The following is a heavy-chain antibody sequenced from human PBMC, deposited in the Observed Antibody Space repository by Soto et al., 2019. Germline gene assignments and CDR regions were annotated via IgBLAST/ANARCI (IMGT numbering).Heavy chain of an antibody. CDR2: MNPDTCNT. CDR1: GYTFTTYD. Sequence: QVQLVQSGAEVEKPGASVKVSCKASGYTFTTYDFNWVRQAPGHGLEWMGWMNPDTCNTGYAQKFQGRVTMTRDTSISTAFMALSGLTADDTAVYYCARALGYSSTSRLDLWGQGTLVTVSS. V-gene: IGHV1-8*01. J-gene: IGHJ4*02. CDR3: ARALGYSSTSRLDL. D-gene: IGHD6-19*01.